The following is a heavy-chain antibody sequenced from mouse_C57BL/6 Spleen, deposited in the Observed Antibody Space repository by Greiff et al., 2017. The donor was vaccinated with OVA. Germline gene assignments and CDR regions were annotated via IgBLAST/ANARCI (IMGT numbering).Heavy chain of an antibody. D-gene: IGHD2-1*01. V-gene: IGHV1-61*01. J-gene: IGHJ3*01. CDR1: GYTFTSYW. Sequence: VQLQQPGAELVRPGSSVKLSCKASGYTFTSYWMDWVKQRPGQGLEWIGNIYPSDSETHYNQKFKDKATMTVDKSSSTAYMQLSSLTSEDSAVYYCARTDDYGNWFAYWGQGTLVTVSA. CDR2: IYPSDSET. CDR3: ARTDDYGNWFAY.